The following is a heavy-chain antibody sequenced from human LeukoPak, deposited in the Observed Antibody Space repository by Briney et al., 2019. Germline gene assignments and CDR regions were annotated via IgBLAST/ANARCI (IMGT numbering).Heavy chain of an antibody. J-gene: IGHJ4*02. Sequence: GGSLRLSCAASGFXFSNYKINWVRQAPGKGLEWVSSISSSNDVLYADSVRGRFTISRDNTQSSLYLQMNSLRAEDTAVYFCARALTSGIYYFDYWGQGTLFTVSS. D-gene: IGHD1-26*01. V-gene: IGHV3-69-1*01. CDR3: ARALTSGIYYFDY. CDR1: GFXFSNYK. CDR2: ISSSNDV.